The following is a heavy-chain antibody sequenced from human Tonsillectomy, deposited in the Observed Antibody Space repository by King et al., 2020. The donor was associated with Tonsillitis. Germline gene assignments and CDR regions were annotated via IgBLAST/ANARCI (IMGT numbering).Heavy chain of an antibody. Sequence: QLVQSGAEVKKPGASVKVSCKASGYTFTNYVISWVRQAPGQGLEWMGWISAYNGNTNYAQKLQGRVTVTTDTSTSTAYMELRSLRSDDTAVYYCARENQSYGGRQGSDYWGQGTLVTVSS. J-gene: IGHJ4*02. CDR3: ARENQSYGGRQGSDY. D-gene: IGHD5-18*01. CDR2: ISAYNGNT. V-gene: IGHV1-18*04. CDR1: GYTFTNYV.